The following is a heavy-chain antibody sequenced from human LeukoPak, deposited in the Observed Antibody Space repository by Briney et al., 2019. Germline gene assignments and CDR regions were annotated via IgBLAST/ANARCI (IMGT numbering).Heavy chain of an antibody. CDR3: ARVGSGWYRHVDY. D-gene: IGHD6-19*01. CDR1: GYSISSGYY. V-gene: IGHV4-38-2*01. CDR2: IYHSGST. J-gene: IGHJ4*02. Sequence: SETLSLTCAVSGYSISSGYYWGWIRQPPGKGLEWIGSIYHSGSTYYNPSLKSRVTISVDTSKNQFSLKLSSVTAADTAVYYCARVGSGWYRHVDYWGQGTLVTVSS.